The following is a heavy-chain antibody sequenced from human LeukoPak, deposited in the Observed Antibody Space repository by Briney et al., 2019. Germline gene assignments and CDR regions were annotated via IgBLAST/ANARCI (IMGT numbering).Heavy chain of an antibody. CDR2: IYYSGGT. D-gene: IGHD6-13*01. J-gene: IGHJ4*02. CDR1: GGSISSSSYY. V-gene: IGHV4-39*01. CDR3: ARLGAAGTKRDY. Sequence: SETLSLTCTVSGGSISSSSYYWGWIRQPPGKGLEWIGSIYYSGGTYYNPSLKSRVTISVDTSKNQFSLKLSSVTAADTAVYYCARLGAAGTKRDYWGQGTLVTVSS.